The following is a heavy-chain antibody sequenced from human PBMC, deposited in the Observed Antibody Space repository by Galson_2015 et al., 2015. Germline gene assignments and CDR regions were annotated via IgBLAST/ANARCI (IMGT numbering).Heavy chain of an antibody. D-gene: IGHD1-26*01. CDR1: GYTFTSYA. CDR3: ARSLGSLLPLDY. J-gene: IGHJ4*02. V-gene: IGHV1-3*01. Sequence: SVKVSCKASGYTFTSYAMHWVRQAPGQRLEWMGWINAGNGNTKYSQKFQGRVTITRDTSASTAYMELSSLRSEDTAVYYCARSLGSLLPLDYWGQGTLVTVSS. CDR2: INAGNGNT.